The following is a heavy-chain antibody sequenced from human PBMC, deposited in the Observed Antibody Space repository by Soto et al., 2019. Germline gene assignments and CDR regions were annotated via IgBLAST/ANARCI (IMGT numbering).Heavy chain of an antibody. CDR3: ARSSTYNFDSSGYYDY. Sequence: RASVKVSCKASGYTFTGYYMHWVRQAPGQGLEWMGWINPNSGGANYAQSFQGRVTLTRDASISTAYMDLTRLTSGDAAVYYCARSSTYNFDSSGYYDYWGQGTQVTVSS. J-gene: IGHJ4*02. CDR2: INPNSGGA. D-gene: IGHD3-22*01. V-gene: IGHV1-2*02. CDR1: GYTFTGYY.